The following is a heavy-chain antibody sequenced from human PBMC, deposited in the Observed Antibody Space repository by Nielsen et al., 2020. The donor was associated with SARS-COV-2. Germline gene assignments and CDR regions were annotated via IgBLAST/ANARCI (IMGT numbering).Heavy chain of an antibody. D-gene: IGHD5-18*01. V-gene: IGHV1-69*04. CDR1: GGTFSSYT. CDR3: AREAAMATGYWFDP. J-gene: IGHJ5*02. Sequence: SVKVSCKASGGTFSSYTISWVRHAPGQGLEWMGRIIPILGIANYAQKFQGRVTITADKSTSTAYMELSSLRSEDTAVYYCAREAAMATGYWFDPWGQGTLVTVSS. CDR2: IIPILGIA.